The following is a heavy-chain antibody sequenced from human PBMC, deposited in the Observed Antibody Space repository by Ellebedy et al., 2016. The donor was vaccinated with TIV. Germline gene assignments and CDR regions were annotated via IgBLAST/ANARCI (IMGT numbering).Heavy chain of an antibody. D-gene: IGHD2-2*01. V-gene: IGHV3-21*01. CDR3: ARDVWGNIVVVPATFDY. CDR1: GFSFSTYG. CDR2: ISNSGSYI. J-gene: IGHJ4*02. Sequence: GESLKISCAASGFSFSTYGMNWVRQAPGKGLEWVSSISNSGSYIYYADSVKGRFTISRDNAKNSLYLQMDSLRAADTAVYYCARDVWGNIVVVPATFDYWGQGTLVTVSS.